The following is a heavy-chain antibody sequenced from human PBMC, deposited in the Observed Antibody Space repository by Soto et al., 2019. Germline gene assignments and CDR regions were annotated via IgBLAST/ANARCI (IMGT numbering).Heavy chain of an antibody. D-gene: IGHD3-9*01. CDR2: IYYSGST. CDR1: GGSISSSSYY. Sequence: QLQLQESGPGLVKPSETLSLTCTVSGGSISSSSYYWGWIRQPPGKGLEWIGSIYYSGSTYYNPPLKSRGTIAVDTSKYPFSLYLSSVTAAATAVYYCASPRYCGLLLPHYCYYYGMAVWGQGTTVPVSS. CDR3: ASPRYCGLLLPHYCYYYGMAV. V-gene: IGHV4-39*01. J-gene: IGHJ6*02.